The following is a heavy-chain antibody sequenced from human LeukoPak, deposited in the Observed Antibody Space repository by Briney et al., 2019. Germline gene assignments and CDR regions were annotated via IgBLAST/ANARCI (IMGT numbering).Heavy chain of an antibody. J-gene: IGHJ5*02. Sequence: PSETLSLTCTVSGGSVSSGGYYWSWIRQPPGKGLEWIGYIYYSGSTNYNPSLKSRVTISVDTSKSQFSLKLSSVTAADTAVYYCARVSSWYWFDPWGQGTLVTVSS. CDR1: GGSVSSGGYY. V-gene: IGHV4-61*08. D-gene: IGHD6-13*01. CDR3: ARVSSWYWFDP. CDR2: IYYSGST.